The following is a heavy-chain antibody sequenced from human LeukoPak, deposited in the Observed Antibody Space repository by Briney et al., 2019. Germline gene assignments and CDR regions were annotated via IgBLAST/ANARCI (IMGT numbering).Heavy chain of an antibody. CDR1: GFTLSSYG. CDR2: LRYDGSTA. J-gene: IGHJ3*02. CDR3: ARNTSGFKLGDAFDI. Sequence: GGSLRLSCAASGFTLSSYGMNWVRQAPGKGLDWVAFLRYDGSTAFYEDSVKGRFTISRDNSKNTLYLQMNSLRAEDTAIYYCARNTSGFKLGDAFDIWGQGTMVTVSS. V-gene: IGHV3-30*02. D-gene: IGHD3-22*01.